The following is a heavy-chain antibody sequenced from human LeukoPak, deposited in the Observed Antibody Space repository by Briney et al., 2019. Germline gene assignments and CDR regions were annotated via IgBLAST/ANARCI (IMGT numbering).Heavy chain of an antibody. Sequence: GGSLRLSCAASGFSFGDYAMSWVRQAPGKGLEWVGFIRGKAHGGRTEYAASVKGRFIISRDDSASIAYLQMNSLKTEGTAVYYCTRGAVNDYGDGQYFQYWGQGTLVTVS. CDR2: IRGKAHGGRT. D-gene: IGHD4/OR15-4a*01. CDR1: GFSFGDYA. CDR3: TRGAVNDYGDGQYFQY. J-gene: IGHJ1*01. V-gene: IGHV3-49*04.